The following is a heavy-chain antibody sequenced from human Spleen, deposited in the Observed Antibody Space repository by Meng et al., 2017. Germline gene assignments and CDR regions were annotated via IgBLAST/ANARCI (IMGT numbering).Heavy chain of an antibody. CDR2: IDPRSGDT. CDR3: VRDEDISAAGKLFGDY. D-gene: IGHD6-13*01. Sequence: ASVKVSCKPSGYTFTAYWLHWVRQDPGQGLDWMGRIDPRSGDTQYAQKFQGRITMTRDTSISTTYMELSRLRSDDTAVYYCVRDEDISAAGKLFGDYWGQGTLVTVSS. V-gene: IGHV1-2*06. J-gene: IGHJ4*02. CDR1: GYTFTAYW.